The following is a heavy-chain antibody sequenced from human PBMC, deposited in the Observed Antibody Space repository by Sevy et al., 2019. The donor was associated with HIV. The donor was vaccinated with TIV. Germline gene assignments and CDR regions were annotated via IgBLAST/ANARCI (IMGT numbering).Heavy chain of an antibody. CDR3: AKITMVRGVSVGGYYFDY. J-gene: IGHJ4*02. CDR1: GFTFSDYY. V-gene: IGHV3-11*01. CDR2: ISSSGSTI. Sequence: GGSLRLSCAASGFTFSDYYMSWIRQAPGKGLEWVSYISSSGSTIYYADSVKGRFTISRDNAKNSLYLQMNSLRAEDTAVYYCAKITMVRGVSVGGYYFDYWGQGTLVTVSS. D-gene: IGHD3-10*01.